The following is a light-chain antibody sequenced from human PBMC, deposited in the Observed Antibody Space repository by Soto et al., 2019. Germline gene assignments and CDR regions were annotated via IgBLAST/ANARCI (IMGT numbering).Light chain of an antibody. CDR1: QSVSTN. J-gene: IGKJ1*01. Sequence: EIVMTQSPATLSVSPGERVTLSCRASQSVSTNLAWYQQKPGQAPRLLIYDVSTRATGIPARFSGSGSGTEFTLTISSLQSEDFTVYYCQQYNKWPLTFGQGTKVE. CDR3: QQYNKWPLT. CDR2: DVS. V-gene: IGKV3-15*01.